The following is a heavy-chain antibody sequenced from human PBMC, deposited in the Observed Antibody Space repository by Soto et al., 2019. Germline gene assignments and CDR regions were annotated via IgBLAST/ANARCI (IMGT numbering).Heavy chain of an antibody. CDR3: ARSITFDWLFFDN. CDR1: GGSISRSNW. J-gene: IGHJ4*02. D-gene: IGHD3-9*01. Sequence: SETLSLTCAVSGGSISRSNWCSWVRQPPGKGLEWIGEIYHSGSTNYHPSLKSRVTISVDKSKNQFTLKLTSLTAADTAVYYCARSITFDWLFFDNWGQGTLVTVSS. CDR2: IYHSGST. V-gene: IGHV4-4*02.